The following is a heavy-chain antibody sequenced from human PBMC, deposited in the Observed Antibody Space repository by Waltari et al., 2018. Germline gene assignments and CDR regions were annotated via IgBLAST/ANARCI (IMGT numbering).Heavy chain of an antibody. Sequence: QVQLVQSGAEVKKPGSSVKVSCKASGGTFSSYAISWVRQAPGQGLEWMGGIIPIFGTANYAHKFQGRVTITTDESTSTAYMELSSLRSEDTAVYYCARDKVAVAGEYYFDYWGQGTLVTVSS. CDR1: GGTFSSYA. J-gene: IGHJ4*02. V-gene: IGHV1-69*05. CDR2: IIPIFGTA. D-gene: IGHD6-19*01. CDR3: ARDKVAVAGEYYFDY.